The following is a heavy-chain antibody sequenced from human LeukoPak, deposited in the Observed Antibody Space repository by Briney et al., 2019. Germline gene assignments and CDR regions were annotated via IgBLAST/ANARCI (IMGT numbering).Heavy chain of an antibody. CDR1: GFTFSDYG. V-gene: IGHV3-30*02. J-gene: IGHJ4*01. D-gene: IGHD5/OR15-5a*01. CDR2: LQFDGSNK. CDR3: AKDRGSSVYVEHLDY. Sequence: PGGSLRLSCAASGFTFSDYGMHWVRQAPGKGLEWVAFLQFDGSNKNYGDSVKGRFTISRDNSKHTLYLQMNNLRSEDTAVYYCAKDRGSSVYVEHLDYWGHGTLVSVSS.